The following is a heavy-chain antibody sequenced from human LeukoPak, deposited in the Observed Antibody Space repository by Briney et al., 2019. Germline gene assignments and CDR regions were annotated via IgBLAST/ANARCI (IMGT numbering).Heavy chain of an antibody. CDR2: INGDGSRI. J-gene: IGHJ4*02. V-gene: IGHV3-74*01. CDR3: ARDALGVRTKFDS. CDR1: GFTFSSHW. D-gene: IGHD1-1*01. Sequence: GGSLRLSCVASGFTFSSHWMHWVRQVPGKGLMWVSRINGDGSRIHYADSVKDRFTISRDNAKNTLYLQMNSLRGDDTAIYYCARDALGVRTKFDSWGQGSLVTVSS.